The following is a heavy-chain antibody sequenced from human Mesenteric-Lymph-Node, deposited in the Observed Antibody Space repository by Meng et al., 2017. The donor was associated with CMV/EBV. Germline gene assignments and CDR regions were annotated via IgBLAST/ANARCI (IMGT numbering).Heavy chain of an antibody. CDR2: IYHSGST. CDR1: GYSISSGYY. V-gene: IGHV4-38-2*02. CDR3: ARRRGLRIQLWFTD. D-gene: IGHD5-18*01. J-gene: IGHJ4*02. Sequence: SETLSLTCTVSGYSISSGYYWGWIRQPPGKGLEWIGSIYHSGSTYYNPSLKSRVTISVDTSKNQFSLKLSSVTAADTAVYYCARRRGLRIQLWFTDWGQGTLVTVSS.